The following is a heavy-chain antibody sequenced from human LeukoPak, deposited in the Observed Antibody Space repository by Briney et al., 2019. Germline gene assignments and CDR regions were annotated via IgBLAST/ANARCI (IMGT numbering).Heavy chain of an antibody. Sequence: SETLSLTCAVHGGSLSGNYWSWIRQPPGKGLEWIGQGTHDGVTTYNPSLKSRVTISVDTPRNQVSLKVTSLTAADTAVYYCARLNYDFWSSGGNWFDPWGQGTLVTVSS. V-gene: IGHV4-34*01. CDR3: ARLNYDFWSSGGNWFDP. CDR2: GTHDGVT. J-gene: IGHJ5*02. CDR1: GGSLSGNY. D-gene: IGHD3-3*01.